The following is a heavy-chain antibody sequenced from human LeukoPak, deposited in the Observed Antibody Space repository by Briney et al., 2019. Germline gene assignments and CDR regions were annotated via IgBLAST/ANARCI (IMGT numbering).Heavy chain of an antibody. Sequence: GGSLRLSCAPSGFTLRSYGMQRVLHPPGPGQEWVSYISSSDSTICYADSVKGRFTISRDNAKNSLYLQMDSLRAEDTAVYYCARDYGGSSPFDYWGQGTLVTVSS. J-gene: IGHJ4*02. D-gene: IGHD4-23*01. CDR2: ISSSDSTI. V-gene: IGHV3-48*03. CDR1: GFTLRSYG. CDR3: ARDYGGSSPFDY.